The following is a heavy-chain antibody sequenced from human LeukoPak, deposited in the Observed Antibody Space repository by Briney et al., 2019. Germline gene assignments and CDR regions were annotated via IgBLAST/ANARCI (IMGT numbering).Heavy chain of an antibody. CDR3: ARRSRIAVAGTEDYYYGMDV. V-gene: IGHV4-59*01. Sequence: KPSETLSLTCIVSGGSINNYYWSWIRQPPGKGLEWIGYIYYSGNTNYNPSLKSRVTISVDSSKNQFSLKLSSVTAADTAVYYCARRSRIAVAGTEDYYYGMDVWGQGTTVTVSS. CDR2: IYYSGNT. CDR1: GGSINNYY. J-gene: IGHJ6*02. D-gene: IGHD6-19*01.